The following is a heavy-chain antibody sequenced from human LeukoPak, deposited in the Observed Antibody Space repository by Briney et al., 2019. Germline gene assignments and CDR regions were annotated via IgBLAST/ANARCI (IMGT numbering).Heavy chain of an antibody. V-gene: IGHV3-33*06. CDR1: GFTFSNYG. J-gene: IGHJ4*02. CDR2: IWYNGSYK. Sequence: GGSLRLSCVASGFTFSNYGMHWVRPAPGKGLDWVDVIWYNGSYKYYADSVKGRFTISRENPKNTLYLQMDSLRAEDTAIYYCAKVVQYTASTGTGLDYWGQGTLVTVSS. CDR3: AKVVQYTASTGTGLDY. D-gene: IGHD1-1*01.